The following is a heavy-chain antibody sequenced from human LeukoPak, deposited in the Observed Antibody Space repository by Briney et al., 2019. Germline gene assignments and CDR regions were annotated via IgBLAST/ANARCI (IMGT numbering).Heavy chain of an antibody. V-gene: IGHV1-69*04. Sequence: ASVKVSCKASGYTFTSYDINWVRQAPGQGLEWMGRIIPILGIANYAQKFQGRVTITADKSTSTAYMELSSLRSEDTAVYYCAALRDGYNTGDYWGQGTLVTVSS. J-gene: IGHJ4*02. CDR1: GYTFTSYD. CDR2: IIPILGIA. D-gene: IGHD5-24*01. CDR3: AALRDGYNTGDY.